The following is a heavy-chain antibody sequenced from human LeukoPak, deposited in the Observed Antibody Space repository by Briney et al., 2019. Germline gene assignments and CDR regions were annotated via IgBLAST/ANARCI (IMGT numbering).Heavy chain of an antibody. V-gene: IGHV4-59*01. CDR3: ASRTVTTTGWYFDL. CDR1: GGSISSYY. D-gene: IGHD4-17*01. Sequence: SETLSLTCTVSGGSISSYYWSWIRQPPGKGLEWIGYIYYSGSTNYNPSLKSRVTISVDTSKNQLSLKLSSVTAADTAVYYCASRTVTTTGWYFDLWGRGTLVTVSS. CDR2: IYYSGST. J-gene: IGHJ2*01.